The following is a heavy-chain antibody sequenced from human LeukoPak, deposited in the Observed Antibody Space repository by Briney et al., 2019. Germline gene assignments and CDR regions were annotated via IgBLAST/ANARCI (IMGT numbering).Heavy chain of an antibody. Sequence: ASVKGSCKASGYTFTSYYMHWVRQAPGQGLEWMGIINPSGGSTSYAQKFQGRVTMTRDTSTSTVYMELSSLRAEDTAVYYCARDGGISSSWYGWHYWGQGTLVTVSS. D-gene: IGHD6-13*01. CDR2: INPSGGST. V-gene: IGHV1-46*01. J-gene: IGHJ4*02. CDR1: GYTFTSYY. CDR3: ARDGGISSSWYGWHY.